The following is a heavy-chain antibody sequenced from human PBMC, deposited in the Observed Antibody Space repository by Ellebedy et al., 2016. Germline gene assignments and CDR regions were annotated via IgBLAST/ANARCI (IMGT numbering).Heavy chain of an antibody. CDR1: GFTFSSYG. D-gene: IGHD2-15*01. J-gene: IGHJ6*02. CDR3: AIAQGYCSCGSCYSVARYYGMDV. CDR2: IWYDGSNK. V-gene: IGHV3-33*01. Sequence: GGSLRLSCAASGFTFSSYGMHWVRQAPGKGLEWVAVIWYDGSNKYYADSVKGRFTISRDNSKNTLYLQMNSLRAEDTAVYYCAIAQGYCSCGSCYSVARYYGMDVWGQGTTVTVSS.